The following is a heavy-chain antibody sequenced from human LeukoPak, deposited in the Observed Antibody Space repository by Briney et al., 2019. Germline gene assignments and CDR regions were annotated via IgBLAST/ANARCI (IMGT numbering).Heavy chain of an antibody. CDR3: ASSDIVATNLDQ. D-gene: IGHD5-12*01. CDR1: GGSISSSSYY. V-gene: IGHV4-39*01. J-gene: IGHJ4*02. Sequence: PSETLSLTCTVSGGSISSSSYYWGWIRQPPGKGLEWIGSIYYSGSTYYNPSLKSRVTISVDTSKNQFSLKLSSVTAADTAIYYCASSDIVATNLDQWGQGTLVIVSS. CDR2: IYYSGST.